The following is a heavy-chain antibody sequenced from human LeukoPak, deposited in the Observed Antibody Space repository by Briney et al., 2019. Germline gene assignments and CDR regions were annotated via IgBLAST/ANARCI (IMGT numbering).Heavy chain of an antibody. CDR3: ARRKEMATIEFVY. CDR2: IYYSGST. V-gene: IGHV4-59*08. D-gene: IGHD5-24*01. J-gene: IGHJ4*02. Sequence: SETLSLTCTVSGGAISSYYWSWIRQPPGKGLEWIGYIYYSGSTNYNPSLQSRVTISVDTSKNQFSLKLSSVTAADTAVYYCARRKEMATIEFVYWGQGTLVTVSS. CDR1: GGAISSYY.